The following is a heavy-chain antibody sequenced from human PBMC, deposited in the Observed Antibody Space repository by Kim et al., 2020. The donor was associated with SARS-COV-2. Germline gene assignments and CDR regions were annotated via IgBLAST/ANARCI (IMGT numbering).Heavy chain of an antibody. CDR1: GFTFTNFS. D-gene: IGHD6-6*01. V-gene: IGHV3-33*01. Sequence: GRSLRLSCAASGFTFTNFSAHWVRQAPGKGLEWVAVMWHGGNNYYYADSVKGRFSMSRDTTKNTLYLEMKSLRAEDTAMYYCARDEGSSYFDYWGRGTPVTVSS. CDR2: MWHGGNNY. CDR3: ARDEGSSYFDY. J-gene: IGHJ4*02.